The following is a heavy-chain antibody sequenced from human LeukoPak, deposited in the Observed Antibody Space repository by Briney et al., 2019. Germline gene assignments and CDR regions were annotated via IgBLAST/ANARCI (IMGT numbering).Heavy chain of an antibody. D-gene: IGHD2-2*01. Sequence: GASVKVSCKASGYTFTGYYMHWVRQAPGQGLEWMGWINPNSGGTRYTQKFQGRVTLTRDTSISTAYMELSRLTSDDTAVYYCARVPKYGSSQGDYWGQGTLVTVSS. J-gene: IGHJ4*02. CDR3: ARVPKYGSSQGDY. CDR1: GYTFTGYY. V-gene: IGHV1-2*02. CDR2: INPNSGGT.